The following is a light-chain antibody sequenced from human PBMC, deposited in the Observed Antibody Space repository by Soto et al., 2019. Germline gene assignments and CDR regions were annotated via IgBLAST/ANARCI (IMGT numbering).Light chain of an antibody. J-gene: IGKJ2*01. V-gene: IGKV1-17*01. CDR2: AAY. CDR1: QVIGNN. Sequence: DIQMTQSPSSLSASVGDRVTLTCRASQVIGNNLGWYQQKPGKAPKRLIYAAYTLEGGVPSRFSGSGSATEFTLTISSLHLEDFATYYCLKHHTYPFPFGQGTKLEI. CDR3: LKHHTYPFP.